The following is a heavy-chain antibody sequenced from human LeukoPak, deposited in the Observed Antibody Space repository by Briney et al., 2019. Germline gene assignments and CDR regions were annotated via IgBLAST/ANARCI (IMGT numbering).Heavy chain of an antibody. V-gene: IGHV4-59*10. J-gene: IGHJ6*03. D-gene: IGHD3-10*01. Sequence: KPSETLSLTCAVYGGSFSGYYWSWIRQPAGKGLEWIGRVDTSGGTYYNRSLRSRVTMSVDTSKNKFSLKMSSVTAADTAVYYCARVPLFGVRGVSYYYYMDVWGKGTTATVSS. CDR1: GGSFSGYY. CDR2: VDTSGGT. CDR3: ARVPLFGVRGVSYYYYMDV.